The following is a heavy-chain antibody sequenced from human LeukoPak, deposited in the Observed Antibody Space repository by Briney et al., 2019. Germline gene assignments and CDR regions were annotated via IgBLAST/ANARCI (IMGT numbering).Heavy chain of an antibody. V-gene: IGHV4-59*08. J-gene: IGHJ3*02. CDR1: GGSISGYY. CDR2: IYYSGST. CDR3: ASRMTTVTTYAFDI. D-gene: IGHD4-17*01. Sequence: SETLSLTCTVSGGSISGYYWSWIQQPPGKGLEWIGYIYYSGSTNYNPSLKSRVTISVDTSKNQFSLKLSSVTAADTAMYYCASRMTTVTTYAFDIWGQGTMVTVSS.